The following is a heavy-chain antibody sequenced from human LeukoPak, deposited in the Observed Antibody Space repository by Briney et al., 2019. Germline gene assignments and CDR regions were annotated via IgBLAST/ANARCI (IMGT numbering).Heavy chain of an antibody. J-gene: IGHJ6*02. CDR1: GFMFHDYA. D-gene: IGHD6-13*01. Sequence: PGGSLRLSCAAPGFMFHDYAIHWVRQAPGEGLVWVSRIDPDGSTTNYADSVKGRFTTSRDNAKNTLYLQMNSLRAEDTALYYCTRVQAGRAGLMDVWGRGTTVTVSS. V-gene: IGHV3-74*01. CDR2: IDPDGSTT. CDR3: TRVQAGRAGLMDV.